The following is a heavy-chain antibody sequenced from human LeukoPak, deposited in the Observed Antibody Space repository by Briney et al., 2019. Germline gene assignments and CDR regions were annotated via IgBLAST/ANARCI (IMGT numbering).Heavy chain of an antibody. V-gene: IGHV3-15*01. CDR2: IQTEADGGAT. Sequence: GGSLRLSCATSGFSFSTAWMNWVRQVPGKGLEWVGRIQTEADGGATDYAAPVKGRFTISRDDAENTLYLQMSGLKSEDAAVYYCTTSWGAATTLSPSFGSWGQGTLVTVSS. D-gene: IGHD5-12*01. J-gene: IGHJ4*02. CDR3: TTSWGAATTLSPSFGS. CDR1: GFSFSTAW.